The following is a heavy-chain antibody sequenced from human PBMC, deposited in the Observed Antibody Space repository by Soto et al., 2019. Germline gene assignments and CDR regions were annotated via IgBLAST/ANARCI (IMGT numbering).Heavy chain of an antibody. D-gene: IGHD3-16*01. CDR1: GFTFSDYY. V-gene: IGHV3-11*01. Sequence: QVQLVESGGGLVKPGGSLRLSCAASGFTFSDYYMSWIRQAPGKGLEWVSYISSSGSTLYYEASVTGRFTISRDNAKKSLYLQMNSLRAEDTAVYYCARVGDEWGYYYYMDVWGKGTTVTVSS. CDR2: ISSSGSTL. CDR3: ARVGDEWGYYYYMDV. J-gene: IGHJ6*03.